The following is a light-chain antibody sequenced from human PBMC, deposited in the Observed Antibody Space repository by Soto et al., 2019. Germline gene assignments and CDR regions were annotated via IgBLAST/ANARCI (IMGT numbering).Light chain of an antibody. J-gene: IGLJ2*01. Sequence: QSVLTQPPSVSGAPGQRVTISCTGSSSNIGAGYDVHWYQQLPGTAPKLLIYGNNNRPSGVPDRFSCSKSGTSASLAITGLQAEDEADYYCQSYDSSLSGVVFGGGTKLTVL. CDR2: GNN. CDR3: QSYDSSLSGVV. V-gene: IGLV1-40*01. CDR1: SSNIGAGYD.